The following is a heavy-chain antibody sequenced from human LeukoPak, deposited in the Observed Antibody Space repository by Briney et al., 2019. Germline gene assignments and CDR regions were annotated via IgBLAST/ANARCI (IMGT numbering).Heavy chain of an antibody. V-gene: IGHV1-24*01. J-gene: IGHJ4*02. CDR1: GYTLTELS. CDR3: ATDRLGGYYCPFDY. D-gene: IGHD2/OR15-2a*01. Sequence: RVASVKVSCKVSGYTLTELSMHWVRQAPGKGLEWMGGFDPEDGETIYAQKFQGRVTMTEDTSTDTAYMELSSLRSEDTAVYYCATDRLGGYYCPFDYWGQGTLVTVSS. CDR2: FDPEDGET.